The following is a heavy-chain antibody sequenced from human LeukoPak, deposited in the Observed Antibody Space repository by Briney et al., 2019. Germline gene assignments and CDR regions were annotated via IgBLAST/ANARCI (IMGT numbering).Heavy chain of an antibody. D-gene: IGHD3-22*01. J-gene: IGHJ4*02. CDR1: GFTFPNYA. Sequence: GGSLRLSCVGSGFTFPNYAMSWVRHAPGKGLEWVSGISGSGGSTNYADSVKGRFIISRDNFKNTLFLQMNSLRAEDTALYYCAKGSSSGHYGAVYWGQGTLVTVSS. CDR2: ISGSGGST. V-gene: IGHV3-23*01. CDR3: AKGSSSGHYGAVY.